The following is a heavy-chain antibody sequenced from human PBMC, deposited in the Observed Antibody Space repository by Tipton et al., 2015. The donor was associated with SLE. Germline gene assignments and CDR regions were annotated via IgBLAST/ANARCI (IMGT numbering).Heavy chain of an antibody. J-gene: IGHJ5*02. V-gene: IGHV4-34*01. D-gene: IGHD2-21*01. CDR3: ARGAVLIQDNSWFDP. CDR2: INHSGST. CDR1: GGSFSGYY. Sequence: TLSLTCAVYGGSFSGYYWSWIRQPPGKGLEWIGEINHSGSTNHNPSLKSRVTISVDTSKNQFSLKLSSVTAADTAVYYCARGAVLIQDNSWFDPWGQGTLVTVSS.